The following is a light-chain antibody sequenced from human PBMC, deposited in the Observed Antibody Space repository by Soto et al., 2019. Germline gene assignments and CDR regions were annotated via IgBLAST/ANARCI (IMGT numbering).Light chain of an antibody. J-gene: IGKJ1*01. Sequence: PVTLSVSPGERATLSFRASQSVGINLAWYQQKPGQAPRILIYGASTRATGVPARFSGSGSGTEFTLTISSLQSEDFAVYYCQQYNSWPETFGQGTKVDIK. V-gene: IGKV3-15*01. CDR2: GAS. CDR1: QSVGIN. CDR3: QQYNSWPET.